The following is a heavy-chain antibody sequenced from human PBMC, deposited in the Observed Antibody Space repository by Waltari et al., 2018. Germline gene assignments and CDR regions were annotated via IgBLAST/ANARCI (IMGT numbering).Heavy chain of an antibody. CDR2: IKEDGRER. CDR1: GFTFSNFW. V-gene: IGHV3-7*01. CDR3: SVSLNS. J-gene: IGHJ4*02. Sequence: EVQLVESGGGLVQPGGSLRLSCAASGFTFSNFWMDWVRQAPGEGLEWGANIKEDGRERHYIDSVKGRFTISRDNAKNLLYLEMNSLRAGDTAVYYCSVSLNSWGQGTLVTVSS.